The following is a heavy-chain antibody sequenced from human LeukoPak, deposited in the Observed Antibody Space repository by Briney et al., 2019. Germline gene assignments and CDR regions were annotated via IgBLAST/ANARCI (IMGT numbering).Heavy chain of an antibody. J-gene: IGHJ3*02. V-gene: IGHV3-33*01. CDR3: ARVGVSYAFDI. D-gene: IGHD3-10*01. CDR1: GFTFSSYG. Sequence: GGSLRLSCAASGFTFSSYGMHWVRQAPGKGLEWVAVIWYDGSNKYYADSVKGRFTISRDNSKNTLYLQMNSLRAEDTAVYYCARVGVSYAFDIWGQGTMVTVSS. CDR2: IWYDGSNK.